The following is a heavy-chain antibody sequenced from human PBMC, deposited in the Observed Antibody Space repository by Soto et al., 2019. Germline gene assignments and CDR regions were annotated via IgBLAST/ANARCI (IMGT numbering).Heavy chain of an antibody. CDR2: INHSGST. CDR1: GGSISSGGYY. V-gene: IGHV4-39*01. CDR3: VSHRNYIVVSGSFFDY. J-gene: IGHJ4*02. Sequence: SETLSLTCTVSGGSISSGGYYWSWIRQHPGKGLEWIGEINHSGSTHYNPSLKSRVTVSVDTSKNQFSLKLTSVTAADTAVYFCVSHRNYIVVSGSFFDYWSQGTLVTVSS. D-gene: IGHD6-19*01.